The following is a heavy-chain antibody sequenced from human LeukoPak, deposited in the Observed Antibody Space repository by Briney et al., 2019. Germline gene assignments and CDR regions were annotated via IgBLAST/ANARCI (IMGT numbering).Heavy chain of an antibody. CDR2: ISSRSSTI. V-gene: IGHV3-48*01. CDR3: AKGDFYGSGRDYYYYMDV. D-gene: IGHD3-10*01. CDR1: GFTFSSYS. J-gene: IGHJ6*03. Sequence: GSLRLSCAASGFTFSSYSMNWVRQAPGKGLERVSYISSRSSTIYYEDSVKGRFTISRDNSKNTLYLKMNSLRAEDTAVYNCAKGDFYGSGRDYYYYMDVWGKGTTVTISS.